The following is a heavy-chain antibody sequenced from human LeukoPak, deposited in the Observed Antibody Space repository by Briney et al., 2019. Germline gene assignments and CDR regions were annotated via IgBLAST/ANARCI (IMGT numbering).Heavy chain of an antibody. CDR3: AKGPVAGAPSYYFDN. Sequence: PLGSPRVSCVSSGFTFNTYGVSWVRQAPGKGLGWVSFLRYDGRNQYHGDSVKGRFNISRDNPKNTLYLQMSSLRPEDTAVYYCAKGPVAGAPSYYFDNWGQGTLVTVPS. CDR2: LRYDGRNQ. D-gene: IGHD6-19*01. CDR1: GFTFNTYG. V-gene: IGHV3-30*02. J-gene: IGHJ4*02.